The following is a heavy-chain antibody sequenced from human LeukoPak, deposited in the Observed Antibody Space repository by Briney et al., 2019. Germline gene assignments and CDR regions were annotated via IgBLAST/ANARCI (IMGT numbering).Heavy chain of an antibody. V-gene: IGHV4-59*08. D-gene: IGHD3-22*01. CDR1: GGSISSYY. J-gene: IGHJ4*02. Sequence: PSETLSLTCTVSGGSISSYYWSWNRQPPGKGLEWIGYIYYSGSTNYNPSLKSRVTISVDTSKNQFSLKLSSVTAADTAVYYCARHQRGYYYDSSGPTTAGFDYWGQGTLVTVSS. CDR2: IYYSGST. CDR3: ARHQRGYYYDSSGPTTAGFDY.